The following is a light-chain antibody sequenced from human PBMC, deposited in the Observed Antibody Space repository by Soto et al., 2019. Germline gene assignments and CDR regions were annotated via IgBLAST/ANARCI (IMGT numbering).Light chain of an antibody. V-gene: IGKV4-1*01. CDR3: QQYYTTTRT. CDR1: QTVLGTSNNKDY. J-gene: IGKJ1*01. CDR2: GAS. Sequence: IVMPESVASLAVYLVERATIRCKSSQTVLGTSNNKDYLTWYQQKLGQPPKXXMYGASTREFGVHDRFSGSGSGTDFTLTVSSLEAEDFAVYYCQQYYTTTRTFGHGTKVDIK.